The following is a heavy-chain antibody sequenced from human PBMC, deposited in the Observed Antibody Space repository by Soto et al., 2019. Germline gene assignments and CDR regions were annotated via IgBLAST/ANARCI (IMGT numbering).Heavy chain of an antibody. V-gene: IGHV3-9*01. CDR1: GFTFDDYA. J-gene: IGHJ4*02. Sequence: EVPLVESGGGLVQPGRSLRLSCTASGFTFDDYAMHWVRQAPGKGLEWVSGISWNSGSIGYADSVKGRLTISRDNAKNSLYLQMNSLRAEDTALYYCAKDMGLDGYTTFDYWGQGTLVTVSS. D-gene: IGHD5-12*01. CDR3: AKDMGLDGYTTFDY. CDR2: ISWNSGSI.